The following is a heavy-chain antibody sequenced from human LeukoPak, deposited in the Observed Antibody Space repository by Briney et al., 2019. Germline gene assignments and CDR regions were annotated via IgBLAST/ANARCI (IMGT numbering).Heavy chain of an antibody. CDR1: GGSFSGYY. J-gene: IGHJ4*02. D-gene: IGHD2-2*01. V-gene: IGHV4-34*01. CDR3: ARGGVVPAATDFDY. CDR2: INHSGST. Sequence: SETLSLTCAVHGGSFSGYYWSWLRQPPGKGLEWIGEINHSGSTNYNPSLKSRVTTSVDTSKNQFSLKLSSVTAADTAVYYCARGGVVPAATDFDYWGQGTLVTVSS.